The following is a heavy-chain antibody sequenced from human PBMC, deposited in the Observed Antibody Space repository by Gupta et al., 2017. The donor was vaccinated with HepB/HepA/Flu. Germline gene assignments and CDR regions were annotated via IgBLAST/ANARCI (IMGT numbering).Heavy chain of an antibody. Sequence: EVQLVESGGGLVQPGGSLRLSCAASGFTFNNYEMNWVRQAPGKGPEWISSISSGGNTIYYAESVQGRVTSSRDNARNSLYLQMNSLRAEDTAVYYCVRVTYCSNGICYSRYYFDYWGQGTLVTVSS. CDR3: VRVTYCSNGICYSRYYFDY. V-gene: IGHV3-48*03. CDR1: GFTFNNYE. J-gene: IGHJ4*02. D-gene: IGHD2-8*01. CDR2: ISSGGNTI.